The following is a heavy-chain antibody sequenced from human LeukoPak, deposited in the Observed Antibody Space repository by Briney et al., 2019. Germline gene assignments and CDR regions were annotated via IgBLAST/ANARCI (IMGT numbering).Heavy chain of an antibody. D-gene: IGHD2-8*01. CDR1: GDSVSSDSAA. CDR2: TFYRSKWYN. CDR3: ARSVNNWFDP. V-gene: IGHV6-1*01. Sequence: SQTLSLTCAISGDSVSSDSAAWNWLKPSPSRGLEWLGRTFYRSKWYNDYAVSVKSRITINPDTSKNQFSLQLNSVTPEDTAGYYCARSVNNWFDPWGQGTLVTVSS. J-gene: IGHJ5*02.